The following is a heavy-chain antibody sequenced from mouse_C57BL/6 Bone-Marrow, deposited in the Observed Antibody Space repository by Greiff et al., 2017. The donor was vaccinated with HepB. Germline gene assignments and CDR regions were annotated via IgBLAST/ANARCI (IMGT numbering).Heavy chain of an antibody. V-gene: IGHV5-4*01. CDR3: ARGGNYAWFAY. CDR2: ISDGGSYT. Sequence: EVQGVESGGGLVKPGGSLKLSCAASGFTFSSYAMSWVRQTPEKRLEWVATISDGGSYTYYPDNVKGRFTISRDNAKNNLYLQMSHLKSEDTAMYYCARGGNYAWFAYWGQVTLVTVSA. CDR1: GFTFSSYA. J-gene: IGHJ3*01. D-gene: IGHD2-1*01.